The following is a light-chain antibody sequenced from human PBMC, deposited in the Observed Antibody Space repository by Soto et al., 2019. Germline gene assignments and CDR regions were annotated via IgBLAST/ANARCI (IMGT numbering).Light chain of an antibody. V-gene: IGLV2-18*01. CDR1: STDFVSYNR. J-gene: IGLJ1*01. CDR3: SLYTSENTYV. CDR2: EVS. Sequence: QSALTQPPSVSGSPGQSATISCTGTSTDFVSYNRVSWYQQPPGTAPKLIIYEVSNRPSGVPDRFSGSKSGNTASLTISGLQAADEADYYCSLYTSENTYVFGTGTKVTVL.